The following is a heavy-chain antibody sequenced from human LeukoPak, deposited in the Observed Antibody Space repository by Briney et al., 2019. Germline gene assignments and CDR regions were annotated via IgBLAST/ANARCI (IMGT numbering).Heavy chain of an antibody. CDR2: INHSGST. CDR3: ARVKAINTEPNPWGYYYYMDV. D-gene: IGHD3-22*01. CDR1: GVSLSGYY. J-gene: IGHJ6*03. Sequence: PSETLSLTCAVYGVSLSGYYWSWIRQPPGKGLEWIGEINHSGSTNYNPSLKSRVTISVDTSKNQFSLKLNSVTPEDTAVYYCARVKAINTEPNPWGYYYYMDVWGKGTTVTVSS. V-gene: IGHV4-34*01.